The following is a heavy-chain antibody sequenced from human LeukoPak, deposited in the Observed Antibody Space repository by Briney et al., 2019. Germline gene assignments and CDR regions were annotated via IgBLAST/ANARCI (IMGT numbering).Heavy chain of an antibody. D-gene: IGHD3-9*01. CDR1: GVTLSSYR. Sequence: TGGSLRLSCPASGVTLSSYRMNWVRQAPGKGLEWVSSISSSSSYIYYADSVKGRFTISRDNAKNSLYLQMNSLRAEDTAVYYCARDEYYDILTGLTEGFYYYYYGIDVWGQGTTVTVSS. J-gene: IGHJ6*02. V-gene: IGHV3-21*01. CDR2: ISSSSSYI. CDR3: ARDEYYDILTGLTEGFYYYYYGIDV.